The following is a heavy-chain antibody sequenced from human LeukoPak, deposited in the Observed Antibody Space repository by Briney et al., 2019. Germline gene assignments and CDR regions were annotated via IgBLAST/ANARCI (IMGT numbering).Heavy chain of an antibody. CDR3: AKGRGSSSRMIFDF. CDR1: GSTFSSYA. CDR2: ISGSGGST. Sequence: GGSLRLSCAASGSTFSSYAMSWVRQAPGKGLEWVSGISGSGGSTYYADSVKGRFTISRDNSKNTLYLQVNSLRAEDTAVYYCAKGRGSSSRMIFDFWGQGTLVTVSS. D-gene: IGHD6-13*01. V-gene: IGHV3-23*01. J-gene: IGHJ4*02.